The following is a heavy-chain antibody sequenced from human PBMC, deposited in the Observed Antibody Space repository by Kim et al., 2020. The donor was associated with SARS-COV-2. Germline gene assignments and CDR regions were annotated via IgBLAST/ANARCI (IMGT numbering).Heavy chain of an antibody. Sequence: ADSVEGRFSISRDNAKNTLYLQMNSLRAEDTAVYYCVREGYSSSWFWGFDYWGQGTLVTVSS. D-gene: IGHD6-13*01. V-gene: IGHV3-74*01. CDR3: VREGYSSSWFWGFDY. J-gene: IGHJ4*02.